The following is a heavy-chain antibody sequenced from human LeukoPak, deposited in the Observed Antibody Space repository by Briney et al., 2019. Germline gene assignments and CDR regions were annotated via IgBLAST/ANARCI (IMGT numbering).Heavy chain of an antibody. D-gene: IGHD5-12*01. CDR3: VTGRGYVVDY. V-gene: IGHV3-7*01. J-gene: IGHJ4*02. CDR2: INQDGSAR. Sequence: GGSLRLSCGGSKVTFFNDWMHWVRRAPGKGLEWVANINQDGSARHYAGSVEGRFTISRDTVKNSLYLDMAGLRAEDTAVYHCVTGRGYVVDYWGQGTRVTVSS. CDR1: KVTFFNDW.